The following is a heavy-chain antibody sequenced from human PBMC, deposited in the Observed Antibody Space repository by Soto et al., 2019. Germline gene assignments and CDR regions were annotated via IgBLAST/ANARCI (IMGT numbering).Heavy chain of an antibody. CDR3: TRGGSLNWYFDL. J-gene: IGHJ2*01. D-gene: IGHD1-26*01. CDR1: GFTFSSYW. Sequence: EVQLVESGGGLVQPGGSLRLSCAASGFTFSSYWMHWVRQAPGKGLVWVSRINSDGSSTSYADSVKGRFTISRDNAKNTLYLQMTSLRAEDTAVYYCTRGGSLNWYFDLWGRGTLVTVSS. CDR2: INSDGSST. V-gene: IGHV3-74*01.